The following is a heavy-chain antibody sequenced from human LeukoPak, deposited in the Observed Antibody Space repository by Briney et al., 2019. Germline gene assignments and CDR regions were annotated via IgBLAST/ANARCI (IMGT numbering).Heavy chain of an antibody. D-gene: IGHD3-10*01. CDR1: GFTFDDYA. V-gene: IGHV3-9*01. Sequence: GRSLRLSCAASGFTFDDYAMHWVRQAPGKGLEWVSGISWNSGSIGYADSVKGRFTISRDNAKNSLYLQMNSLRAEDTDLYYCAKDIGSGSYYYFDYWGQGTLVTVSS. CDR2: ISWNSGSI. J-gene: IGHJ4*02. CDR3: AKDIGSGSYYYFDY.